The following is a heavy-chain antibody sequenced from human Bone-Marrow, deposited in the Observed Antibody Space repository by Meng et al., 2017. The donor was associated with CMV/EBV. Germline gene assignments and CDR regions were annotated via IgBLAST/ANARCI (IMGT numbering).Heavy chain of an antibody. CDR1: GFTFSSYG. CDR3: AKGPGHFRGGEYYFDN. D-gene: IGHD3-10*01. Sequence: GESLKISCAASGFTFSSYGMHWVRQAPGKGLEGVAFIRYDGSNKYYADSVKGRFTISRDNSKNTLYLQMNSLRAEDTAVYYCAKGPGHFRGGEYYFDNWGQGTLVTVSS. V-gene: IGHV3-30*02. J-gene: IGHJ4*02. CDR2: IRYDGSNK.